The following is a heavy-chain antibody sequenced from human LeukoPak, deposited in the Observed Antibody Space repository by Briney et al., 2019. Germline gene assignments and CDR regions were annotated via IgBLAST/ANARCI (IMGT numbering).Heavy chain of an antibody. CDR3: ARGPQFITATSLGRRPTARLRPSFDY. V-gene: IGHV4-39*07. CDR1: GGSISSSSYY. Sequence: SETLSLTCTVSGGSISSSSYYWGWIRQPPGKGLEWIGCIYYSGSTYYTPSLKSRVTISVDTSKNQFSLKLSSVTAADTAVYYCARGPQFITATSLGRRPTARLRPSFDYWGQGTLVTVSS. J-gene: IGHJ4*02. CDR2: IYYSGST. D-gene: IGHD4-17*01.